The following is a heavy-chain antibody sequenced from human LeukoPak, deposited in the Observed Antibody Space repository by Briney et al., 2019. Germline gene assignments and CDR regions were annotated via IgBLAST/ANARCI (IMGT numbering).Heavy chain of an antibody. D-gene: IGHD1-26*01. CDR3: ARDRFGGSFDY. CDR1: GFTFSSYA. V-gene: IGHV3-48*01. CDR2: IFKSTST. J-gene: IGHJ4*02. Sequence: GGSLRLSCAASGFTFSSYAMSWVRQAPGKGLEWVSFIFKSTSTYYADSVKGRFTISRDNAKNSLYLQMNSLRAEDTAVYYCARDRFGGSFDYWGQGTLVTVSS.